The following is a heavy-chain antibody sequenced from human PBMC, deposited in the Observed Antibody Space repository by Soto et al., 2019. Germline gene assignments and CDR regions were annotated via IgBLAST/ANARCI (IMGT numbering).Heavy chain of an antibody. CDR1: GFSLSTRGVG. CDR2: IYWDDDK. D-gene: IGHD3-16*01. Sequence: QITLKESGPTLVKPTQTLTLTCTFSGFSLSTRGVGVGWIRQPPGKALEWLAIIYWDDDKRYSPSLKSRLTTPKGTSKNPGVLKMANMGPLGTATYFLAHKGGGDRILDYWGQGTLVTVSS. CDR3: AHKGGGDRILDY. J-gene: IGHJ4*02. V-gene: IGHV2-5*02.